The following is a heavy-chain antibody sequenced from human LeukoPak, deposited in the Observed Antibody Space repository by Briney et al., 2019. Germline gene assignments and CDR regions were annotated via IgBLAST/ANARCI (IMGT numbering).Heavy chain of an antibody. J-gene: IGHJ6*02. V-gene: IGHV3-30-3*01. D-gene: IGHD3-3*01. Sequence: PGRSLRLSCAASGFTFSSYAMHWVRQAPGKGLEWVAVISYDGSNKYYADSVKGRFTISRDNSKNTLYLQMNSLRAEDTAVYYCARDLDRITIFGVVNYGMDVWGQGTTVTVSS. CDR1: GFTFSSYA. CDR2: ISYDGSNK. CDR3: ARDLDRITIFGVVNYGMDV.